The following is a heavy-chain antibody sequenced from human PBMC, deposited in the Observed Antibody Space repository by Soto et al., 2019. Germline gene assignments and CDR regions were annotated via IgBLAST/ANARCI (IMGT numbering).Heavy chain of an antibody. D-gene: IGHD3-9*01. CDR2: ISYDGSNK. Sequence: PGGSLRLSCAASGFTFSSYGMHWVRQAPGKGLEWVAVISYDGSNKYYADSVKGRFTISRDNSKNTLYLQMNSLRAEDTAVYYCAKDADYDILTGFFPPTTLYFDYWGQGTLVTVSS. CDR3: AKDADYDILTGFFPPTTLYFDY. J-gene: IGHJ4*02. CDR1: GFTFSSYG. V-gene: IGHV3-30*18.